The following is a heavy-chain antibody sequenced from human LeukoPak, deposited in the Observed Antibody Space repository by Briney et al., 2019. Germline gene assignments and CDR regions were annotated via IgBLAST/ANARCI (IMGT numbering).Heavy chain of an antibody. V-gene: IGHV3-66*01. D-gene: IGHD3-10*01. Sequence: GGSLRLSCAASGFTVSSNYMSWVRQAPGKGLEWVSVIYSGGSTYYADSVKGRFTISRDNSKNTLYLQMNSLRAEDTAVYYCARDPLYYGSGSYYGWGQGTLVTVSS. CDR2: IYSGGST. J-gene: IGHJ4*02. CDR3: ARDPLYYGSGSYYG. CDR1: GFTVSSNY.